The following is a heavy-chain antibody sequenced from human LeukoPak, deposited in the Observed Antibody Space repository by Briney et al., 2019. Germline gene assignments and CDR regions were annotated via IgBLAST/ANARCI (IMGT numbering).Heavy chain of an antibody. CDR1: GVSTSSSSYY. CDR2: IYFSGST. Sequence: PSETLSLTCTVSGVSTSSSSYYWGWIRQPPGKGLEWIGSIYFSGSTYYNPSLKSRVSISVDTSKNQFSLKLRSVTAADTAVYYCASDLLGTGWGQGTLVTVSS. CDR3: ASDLLGTG. J-gene: IGHJ4*02. V-gene: IGHV4-39*07. D-gene: IGHD3/OR15-3a*01.